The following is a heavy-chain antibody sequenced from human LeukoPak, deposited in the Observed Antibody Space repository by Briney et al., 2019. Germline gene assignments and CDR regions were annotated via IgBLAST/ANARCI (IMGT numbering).Heavy chain of an antibody. CDR2: VSWNSATI. D-gene: IGHD3-16*01. J-gene: IGHJ5*02. V-gene: IGHV3-9*01. Sequence: GGSLRLSCAASGFTFDDYAMHWVRQAPGKGLDWVSGVSWNSATIAYADSVKGRFTISRDNAKNSLYLQMNSLRAEDTAVYYCARDKIWHWFDPWGQGTLVTVSS. CDR1: GFTFDDYA. CDR3: ARDKIWHWFDP.